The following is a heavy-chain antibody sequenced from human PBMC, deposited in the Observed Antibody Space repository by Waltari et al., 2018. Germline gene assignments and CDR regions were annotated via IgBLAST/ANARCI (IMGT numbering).Heavy chain of an antibody. CDR1: GFTFSRFA. Sequence: EMQLLQSVGGLVQPGGSLRLSCASSGFTFSRFAMIWVRQAPGKGLEGVSSINDRGDITNTADSLKGRFTVSRDNSRDTLYLHMNNLTAEDTAVYYCATRNYLDSWGRGALVTVSS. CDR2: INDRGDIT. J-gene: IGHJ4*02. CDR3: ATRNYLDS. V-gene: IGHV3-23*01.